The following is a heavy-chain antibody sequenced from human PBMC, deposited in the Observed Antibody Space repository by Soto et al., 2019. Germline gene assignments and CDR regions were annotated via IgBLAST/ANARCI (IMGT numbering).Heavy chain of an antibody. CDR3: ARLSRPNYYDTSGFFKDNWFDP. J-gene: IGHJ5*02. D-gene: IGHD3-22*01. V-gene: IGHV1-69*01. Sequence: QVQLVQSGAEVKKPGSSMKVSCKASGGTFNSYDINWVRQSPGQGLEWMGGIIPIVETPKYAQKFQGRVTINADESTNTVYMELSSLRSEDTAMYYCARLSRPNYYDTSGFFKDNWFDPWGHGTLVTVSS. CDR1: GGTFNSYD. CDR2: IIPIVETP.